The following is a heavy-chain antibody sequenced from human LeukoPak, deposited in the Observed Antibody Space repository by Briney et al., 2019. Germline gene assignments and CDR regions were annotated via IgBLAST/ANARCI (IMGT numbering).Heavy chain of an antibody. D-gene: IGHD3-10*01. CDR3: ARDDYYGSGSYSNYYFDY. V-gene: IGHV3-21*04. CDR2: ISSSSSYI. CDR1: GFTFSSYS. Sequence: GGSLRLSCAASGFTFSSYSMNWVRQAPGKGLEWVSSISSSSSYIYYADSVKGRFTISRDNAKNSLYLQMNRLRAEDTAVYYCARDDYYGSGSYSNYYFDYWGQGTLVTVSS. J-gene: IGHJ4*02.